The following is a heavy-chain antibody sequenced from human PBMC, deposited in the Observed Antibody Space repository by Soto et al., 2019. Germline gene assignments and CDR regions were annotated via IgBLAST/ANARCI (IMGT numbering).Heavy chain of an antibody. V-gene: IGHV5-51*01. J-gene: IGHJ4*02. CDR1: GYKFGSAW. D-gene: IGHD3-10*01. CDR2: IKPGTSDI. CDR3: AVYYCAGGVGSSPPRY. Sequence: GESLKISCKGVGYKFGSAWIGWVRQMPGKGLEWMGIIKPGTSDIRYSPSCRGHVPIPADEAVSTAYLQWSSLKLTSSTAADTAVYYCAGGVGSSPPRYWGRGTLVTVSS.